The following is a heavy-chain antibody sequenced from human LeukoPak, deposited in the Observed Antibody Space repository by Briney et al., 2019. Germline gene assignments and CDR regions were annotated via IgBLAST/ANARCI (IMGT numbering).Heavy chain of an antibody. Sequence: PGGSLRLSCAASGFTFSSYAMSWVRQAPGKGLEWVSAISGSGGSTYYADSVKGRFTISRDNSKSTLYLQMNSLRPEDTAVYYCAKVAGNIYYFDYWGQGALVTDSS. V-gene: IGHV3-23*01. CDR2: ISGSGGST. CDR1: GFTFSSYA. J-gene: IGHJ4*02. CDR3: AKVAGNIYYFDY. D-gene: IGHD4-23*01.